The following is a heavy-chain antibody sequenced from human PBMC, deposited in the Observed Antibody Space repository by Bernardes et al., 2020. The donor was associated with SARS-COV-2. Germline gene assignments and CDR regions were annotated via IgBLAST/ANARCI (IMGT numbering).Heavy chain of an antibody. CDR2: INPNSGGT. J-gene: IGHJ6*02. CDR3: ARDLTGTGDRYYYYGMDV. D-gene: IGHD1-7*01. V-gene: IGHV1-2*04. Sequence: ASVKVSCMASGYTFTGYYMHWVRQAPGQGLEWMGWINPNSGGTNYAQKFQGWVTMTRDTSISTAYMELSRLRSDDTAVYYCARDLTGTGDRYYYYGMDVWGQGTTVTVSS. CDR1: GYTFTGYY.